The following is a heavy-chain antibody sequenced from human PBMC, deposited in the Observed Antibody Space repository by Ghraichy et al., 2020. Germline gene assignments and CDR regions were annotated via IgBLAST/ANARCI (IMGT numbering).Heavy chain of an antibody. J-gene: IGHJ4*02. CDR3: ARDVIPVAGTGYFDY. V-gene: IGHV1-18*01. CDR2: ISAYNGNT. Sequence: ASVKVSCKVSGAPFSSQGTSWDLEGPRQRLKWMGWISAYNGNTNYAQKLQGRVTMTTDTSTSTAYMELRSLRSDDTAVYYCARDVIPVAGTGYFDYWGQGTLVTVSS. D-gene: IGHD6-19*01. CDR1: GAPFSSQG.